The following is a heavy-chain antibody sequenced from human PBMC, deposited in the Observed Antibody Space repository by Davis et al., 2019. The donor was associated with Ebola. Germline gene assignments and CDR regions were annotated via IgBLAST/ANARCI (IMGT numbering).Heavy chain of an antibody. CDR1: GYTFTSYY. Sequence: AASVKVSCKASGYTFTSYYMHWVRQAPGQGLEWMGIINPSGGSTSYAQKFQGRVTMTRDTSTSTVYMELSSLGSEETAVYYCARSRGSYYVYYYGMDVWGQGTTVTVSS. CDR3: ARSRGSYYVYYYGMDV. CDR2: INPSGGST. V-gene: IGHV1-46*01. J-gene: IGHJ6*02. D-gene: IGHD1-26*01.